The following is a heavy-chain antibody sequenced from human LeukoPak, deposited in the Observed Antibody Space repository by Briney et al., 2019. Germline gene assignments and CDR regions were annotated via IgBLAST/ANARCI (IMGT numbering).Heavy chain of an antibody. V-gene: IGHV4-59*12. Sequence: SETLSLTCTVSGGSISSYYWSWIRQPPGKGLEWIGYIYYSGSTNYNPSLKSRVTISVDTSKNQFSLKLSSVTAADTAVYYCARGFKQWLVLSYYFDYWGQGTLVTVSS. J-gene: IGHJ4*02. D-gene: IGHD6-19*01. CDR3: ARGFKQWLVLSYYFDY. CDR1: GGSISSYY. CDR2: IYYSGST.